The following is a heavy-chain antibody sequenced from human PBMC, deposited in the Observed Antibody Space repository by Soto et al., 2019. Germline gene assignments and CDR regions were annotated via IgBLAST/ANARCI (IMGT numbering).Heavy chain of an antibody. CDR1: GFTFSSFA. J-gene: IGHJ6*02. CDR3: AKDKDAWSGYFYAMDV. CDR2: IDSSGGNT. V-gene: IGHV3-23*01. Sequence: GGSLRLSCTASGFTFSSFAMSWVRQAPGKGLEWVSGIDSSGGNTYYSDSVQGRFTISRDNSKNTLSLQMNSLRSEDTAVYYCAKDKDAWSGYFYAMDVWGQGTTVTVSS. D-gene: IGHD3-3*01.